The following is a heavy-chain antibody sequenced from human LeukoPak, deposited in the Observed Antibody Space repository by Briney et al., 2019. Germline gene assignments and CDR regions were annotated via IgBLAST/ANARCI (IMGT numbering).Heavy chain of an antibody. CDR3: AKSYNWNYASWFDP. CDR1: GFTFSHYA. J-gene: IGHJ5*02. Sequence: PGGSLRLSCAASGFTFSHYAMSWVRQAPGKGLQWVSGISSSGDNTYYADSVKGRFTISRDNSKNTLYLQMNSLRAEDTAVYYCAKSYNWNYASWFDPWGQGTLVTVSS. V-gene: IGHV3-23*01. D-gene: IGHD1-7*01. CDR2: ISSSGDNT.